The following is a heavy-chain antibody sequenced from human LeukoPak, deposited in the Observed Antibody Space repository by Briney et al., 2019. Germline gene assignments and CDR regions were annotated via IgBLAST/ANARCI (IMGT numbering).Heavy chain of an antibody. Sequence: ASVKVSCKASGYTFTGYYMHWVRQAPGQGLEWMVWINPNSGGTNYAQKFQGRVTMTRDTSISTAYMELSRLRSDDTAVYYCARACSSTSCYRNWGQGTLVTVSS. D-gene: IGHD2-2*02. CDR3: ARACSSTSCYRN. J-gene: IGHJ4*02. V-gene: IGHV1-2*02. CDR1: GYTFTGYY. CDR2: INPNSGGT.